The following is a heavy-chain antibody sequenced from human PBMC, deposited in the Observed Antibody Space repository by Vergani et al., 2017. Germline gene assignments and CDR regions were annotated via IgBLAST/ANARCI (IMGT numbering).Heavy chain of an antibody. CDR1: GYNFTSFD. D-gene: IGHD3/OR15-3a*01. CDR3: ARGVLDSKYRHNWFGP. Sequence: QEQLVQSGAEVRKPGASVKVSCKASGYNFTSFDINWVRLATGQGLEWMGWMNPKSGNTAYAAKFQGRITMTRDSSTDTAYMERKSLRSEDTAIYFCARGVLDSKYRHNWFGPWGQGTVVTVSS. V-gene: IGHV1-8*01. CDR2: MNPKSGNT. J-gene: IGHJ5*02.